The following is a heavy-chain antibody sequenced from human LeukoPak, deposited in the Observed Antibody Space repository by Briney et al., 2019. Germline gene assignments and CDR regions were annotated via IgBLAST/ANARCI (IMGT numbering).Heavy chain of an antibody. CDR1: GITFTDYY. J-gene: IGHJ4*02. V-gene: IGHV3-11*01. D-gene: IGHD3-10*01. Sequence: KPGGSLRLSCAASGITFTDYYMSWIRQAPGKRPEWVSHISSSSTTIYYADSVKGRFTISRDNAQKSLYLQMNSLRAEDTALYYCARTWGSGSYYDYWGQGILVTVSS. CDR3: ARTWGSGSYYDY. CDR2: ISSSSTTI.